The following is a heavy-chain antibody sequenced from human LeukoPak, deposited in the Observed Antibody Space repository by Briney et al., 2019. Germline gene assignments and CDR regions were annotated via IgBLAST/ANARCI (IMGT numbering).Heavy chain of an antibody. Sequence: HGESLKISCKGSGYSFTNYWIAWVRQTPGKGLEWVGIIYPGDSDTRYSPSFQGQVTISADKSFSTAYLQWSSLKASDTAIYYCARGMTSFDYWAQRTLVTVSS. CDR1: GYSFTNYW. V-gene: IGHV5-51*01. CDR2: IYPGDSDT. D-gene: IGHD1-14*01. J-gene: IGHJ4*02. CDR3: ARGMTSFDY.